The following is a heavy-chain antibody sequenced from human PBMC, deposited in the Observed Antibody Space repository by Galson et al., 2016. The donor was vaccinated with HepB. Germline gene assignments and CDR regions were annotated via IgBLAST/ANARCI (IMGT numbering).Heavy chain of an antibody. Sequence: SLRLSCAASGFTFSSYAMSWVRQAPGKGLEWVSGISGGGDDTDYADSVKGRFIISRDNSKDTLYLQMNSLRDEDTAVYYCAKPILAAHYYYYGMKVWGQGTTVTVSS. CDR1: GFTFSSYA. CDR3: AKPILAAHYYYYGMKV. V-gene: IGHV3-23*01. J-gene: IGHJ6*02. CDR2: ISGGGDDT. D-gene: IGHD3-3*01.